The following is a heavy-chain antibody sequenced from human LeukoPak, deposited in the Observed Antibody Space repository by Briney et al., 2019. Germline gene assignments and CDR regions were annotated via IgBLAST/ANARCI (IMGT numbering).Heavy chain of an antibody. CDR2: VSGIDGNT. CDR1: GYXFTDYG. CDR3: ARPGSDRARGWGYFDS. J-gene: IGHJ4*02. Sequence: ASVKVSCKASGYXFTDYGVNWVRQAPGQGLEWMGWVSGIDGNTKYARNLQGRVTMTRDTSTSTAFMELRSLTSDDTAIYYCARPGSDRARGWGYFDSWGKGTLVTVSS. D-gene: IGHD3-10*01. V-gene: IGHV1-18*01.